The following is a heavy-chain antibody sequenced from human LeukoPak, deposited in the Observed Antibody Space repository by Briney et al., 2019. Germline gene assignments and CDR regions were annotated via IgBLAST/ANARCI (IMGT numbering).Heavy chain of an antibody. Sequence: SETLSLTCAVSGGSISSSNWWSWVRQPPGKGLEWVGEIYHSGSTNYNPSLKSRVTISVDKSKNQFSLKLSSVTAADTAVYYCARASSIVGATGFDYWGQGTLVTVSS. CDR2: IYHSGST. CDR1: GGSISSSNW. D-gene: IGHD1-26*01. J-gene: IGHJ4*02. CDR3: ARASSIVGATGFDY. V-gene: IGHV4-4*02.